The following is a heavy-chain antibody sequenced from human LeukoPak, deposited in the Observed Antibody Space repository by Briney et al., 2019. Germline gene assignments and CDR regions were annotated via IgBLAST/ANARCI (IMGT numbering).Heavy chain of an antibody. CDR3: ARGGLRGFPLVLLDY. V-gene: IGHV3-33*01. Sequence: GRSLRLSCAASGFTFSTYVMHWVRQAPGKGLEWVAVLWYDGTNKQYADSVKGRFTISRDNSKNTLYLQMNSLRAEDTAVYYCARGGLRGFPLVLLDYSGQGTLVTASS. CDR1: GFTFSTYV. D-gene: IGHD6-6*01. J-gene: IGHJ4*02. CDR2: LWYDGTNK.